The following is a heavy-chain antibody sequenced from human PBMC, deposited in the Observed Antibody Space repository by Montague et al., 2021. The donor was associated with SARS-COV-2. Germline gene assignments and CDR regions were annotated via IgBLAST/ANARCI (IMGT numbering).Heavy chain of an antibody. Sequence: PALVKPTQTLTLTCTFSGFSLSTSGMCVSWIRQPPGKALEWLARIDWDDDKYYSTSLKTRLIISKDTSKNQVVLTMTNMDPVDTATYYCARTYVPGAFDIWGQGTMVTVSS. V-gene: IGHV2-70*11. J-gene: IGHJ3*02. D-gene: IGHD1-14*01. CDR1: GFSLSTSGMC. CDR3: ARTYVPGAFDI. CDR2: IDWDDDK.